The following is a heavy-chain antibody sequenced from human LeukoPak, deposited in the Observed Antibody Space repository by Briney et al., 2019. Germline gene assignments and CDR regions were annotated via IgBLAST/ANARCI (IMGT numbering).Heavy chain of an antibody. Sequence: SETLSLTCTVSGGSISSYYWSWIRQPAGKGLEWIGRIYTSGSTNYNPSLKSRVTMLVDTSKNQFSLKLSSVTAADTAVYYCARTDNSGNYHGDHDAFDIWGQGTMVTVSS. CDR1: GGSISSYY. D-gene: IGHD3-22*01. CDR2: IYTSGST. J-gene: IGHJ3*02. CDR3: ARTDNSGNYHGDHDAFDI. V-gene: IGHV4-4*07.